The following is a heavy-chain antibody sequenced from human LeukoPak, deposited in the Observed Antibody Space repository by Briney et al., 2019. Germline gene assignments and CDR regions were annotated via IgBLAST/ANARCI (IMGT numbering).Heavy chain of an antibody. CDR3: ARLRYCSGGSCPGRFDP. CDR2: IYYSGST. V-gene: IGHV4-59*01. J-gene: IGHJ5*02. Sequence: SETLPLTCTVSGGSISSYYWSWIRQPPGKGLEWIGYIYYSGSTNYNPSLKSRVTISVDTSKNQFSLKLSSVTAADTAVYYCARLRYCSGGSCPGRFDPWGQGTLVTVSS. CDR1: GGSISSYY. D-gene: IGHD2-15*01.